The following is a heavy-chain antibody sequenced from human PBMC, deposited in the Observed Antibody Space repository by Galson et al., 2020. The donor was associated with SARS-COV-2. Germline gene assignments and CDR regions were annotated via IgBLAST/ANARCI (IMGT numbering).Heavy chain of an antibody. CDR1: GFTFSSYA. CDR2: ISSSSSYI. D-gene: IGHD6-19*01. CDR3: ARDNQNVRQWLVGGDFDH. V-gene: IGHV3-21*01. J-gene: IGHJ4*02. Sequence: KIGESLKISCAASGFTFSSYALHWVRQAPGKGLEWVSSISSSSSYIYYADSVKGRFTVSRDNAKNSLYLQMNSLRAEDTAVYYCARDNQNVRQWLVGGDFDHWGQGTLVTVPS.